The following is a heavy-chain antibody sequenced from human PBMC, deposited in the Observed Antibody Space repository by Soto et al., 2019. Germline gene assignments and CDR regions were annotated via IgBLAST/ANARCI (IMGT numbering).Heavy chain of an antibody. D-gene: IGHD2-2*01. Sequence: PSETLSLTCTVSGGSISSYYWSWIRQPPGKGLEWIGYIYYSGSTNYNPSLKSRVTISVDTSKNQFSLKLSSVTAADTAVYYCARPDQLLRYYGMDVWGQGXTVTVSS. V-gene: IGHV4-59*01. J-gene: IGHJ6*02. CDR3: ARPDQLLRYYGMDV. CDR1: GGSISSYY. CDR2: IYYSGST.